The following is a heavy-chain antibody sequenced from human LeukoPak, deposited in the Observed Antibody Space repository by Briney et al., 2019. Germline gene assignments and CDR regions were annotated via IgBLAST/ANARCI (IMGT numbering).Heavy chain of an antibody. J-gene: IGHJ4*02. CDR2: INPSGGST. D-gene: IGHD2-2*01. CDR1: GYTFTSYD. Sequence: ASVKVFCKASGYTFTSYDINWVRQAPGQGLEWMGIINPSGGSTSYAQKFQGRVTMTRDTSTSTVYMELSSLRSEDTAVYYCAITSYDYWGQGTLVTVSS. V-gene: IGHV1-46*01. CDR3: AITSYDY.